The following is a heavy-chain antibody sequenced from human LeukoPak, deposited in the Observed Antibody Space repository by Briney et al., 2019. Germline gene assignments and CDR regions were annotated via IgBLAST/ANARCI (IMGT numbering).Heavy chain of an antibody. CDR1: GFTFSRYS. J-gene: IGHJ1*01. CDR2: ISGSSNDK. CDR3: VRAEGSSGSSEYFQH. D-gene: IGHD5-12*01. V-gene: IGHV3-21*01. Sequence: GGSLRLSCLASGFTFSRYSMKWVRQAPGKGLEWVSSISGSSNDKHYIDSVKGRFTISGDNAKNSLFLQMNSLRAEDTAVYYCVRAEGSSGSSEYFQHWGQGTLVTVSS.